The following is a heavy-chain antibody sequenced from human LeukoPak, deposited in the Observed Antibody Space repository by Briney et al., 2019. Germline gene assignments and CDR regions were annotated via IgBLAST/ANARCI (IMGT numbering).Heavy chain of an antibody. Sequence: GGFLRLSCAASGFTFSSYGMNWVRQAPGKGLEWVSSISSRSSYIYYADSVKGRFTISRDNAKNSLYLELHSLRAEDTAVYYCARQYYDIWSGYYTADYYFDYWGQGTLVTVSS. V-gene: IGHV3-21*06. J-gene: IGHJ4*02. CDR3: ARQYYDIWSGYYTADYYFDY. D-gene: IGHD3-3*01. CDR2: ISSRSSYI. CDR1: GFTFSSYG.